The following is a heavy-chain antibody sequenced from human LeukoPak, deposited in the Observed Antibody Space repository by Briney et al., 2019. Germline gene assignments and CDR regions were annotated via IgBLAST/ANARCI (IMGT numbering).Heavy chain of an antibody. D-gene: IGHD4-23*01. J-gene: IGHJ4*02. CDR2: IYHSGST. CDR3: ARDRATVVTDY. Sequence: XRXPPXXGLEWIGSIYHSGSTYYNPSLKSRVTISVDTSKNQFSLKLSSVTAADMAVYYCARDRATVVTDYWGQGTLITVSS. V-gene: IGHV4-38-2*02.